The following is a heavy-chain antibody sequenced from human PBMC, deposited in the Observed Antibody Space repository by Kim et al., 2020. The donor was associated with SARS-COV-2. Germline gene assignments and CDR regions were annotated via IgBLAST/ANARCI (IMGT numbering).Heavy chain of an antibody. CDR2: ISTEGSST. Sequence: GGSLRLSCAASGFTFRSYWMHWVRQAPGRGLVWVSRISTEGSSTKYADSVKGRFTISRDNAKNTLYLEMNSLRAEDTAVYYCVIRRHFDYRGQGTLVTVSP. CDR3: VIRRHFDY. CDR1: GFTFRSYW. V-gene: IGHV3-74*03. J-gene: IGHJ4*02.